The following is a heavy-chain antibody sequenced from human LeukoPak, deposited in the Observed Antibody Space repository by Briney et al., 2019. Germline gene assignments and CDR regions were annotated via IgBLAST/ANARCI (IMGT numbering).Heavy chain of an antibody. Sequence: SETLSLTGTVSGGSISSYYWSWIRQPPGKGLEWIGYIYYSGSTNYNPSLKSRVTISVDKSKNQFSLKLSSVAAADTAVYYCASRSTTVTSYYYYYYMDVWGKGTTVTVSS. V-gene: IGHV4-59*12. CDR1: GGSISSYY. CDR3: ASRSTTVTSYYYYYYMDV. CDR2: IYYSGST. D-gene: IGHD4-17*01. J-gene: IGHJ6*03.